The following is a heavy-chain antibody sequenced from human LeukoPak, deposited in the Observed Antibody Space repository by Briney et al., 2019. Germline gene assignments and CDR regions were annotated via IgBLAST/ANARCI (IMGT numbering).Heavy chain of an antibody. J-gene: IGHJ4*02. Sequence: PGGSLRLSCAASGFTLTSDAMRWVRQAPRKGLERVSAISGPGGSTYYAGSVKGRFNISRDTSKNTLYLQMNSLRAEDEAVYYCARDCGSTSCPRYDYWGQGTLVTVSS. CDR3: ARDCGSTSCPRYDY. CDR2: ISGPGGST. CDR1: GFTLTSDA. D-gene: IGHD2-2*01. V-gene: IGHV3-23*01.